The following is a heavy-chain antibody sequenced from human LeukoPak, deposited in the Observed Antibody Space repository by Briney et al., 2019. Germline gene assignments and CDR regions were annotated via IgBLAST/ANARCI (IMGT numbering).Heavy chain of an antibody. D-gene: IGHD1-1*01. CDR2: IYYSGST. CDR1: GGSISSYY. CDR3: ARETINWNDANYYYYMDV. V-gene: IGHV4-59*12. Sequence: KASETLSLTCTVSGGSISSYYWNWIRQPPGKALEWIGHIYYSGSTYYNPSLKSRVTISVDTSKNQFSLKLSSVTAADTAVYYCARETINWNDANYYYYMDVWGKGTTVTVSS. J-gene: IGHJ6*03.